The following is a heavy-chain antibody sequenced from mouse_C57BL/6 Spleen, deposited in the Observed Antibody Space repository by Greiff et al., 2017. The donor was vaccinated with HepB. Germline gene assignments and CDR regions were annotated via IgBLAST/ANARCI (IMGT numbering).Heavy chain of an antibody. CDR3: TTLYYGYDGYYFDY. CDR1: GFNIKDYY. D-gene: IGHD2-2*01. CDR2: IDPEDGDT. J-gene: IGHJ2*01. V-gene: IGHV14-1*01. Sequence: EVQLQQSGAELVRPGASVKLSCTASGFNIKDYYMHWVKQRPEQGLEWIGRIDPEDGDTEYAPKFQGKATMTADTSSNTAYLQLSSLTSEDTAVYYCTTLYYGYDGYYFDYWGQGTTLTVSS.